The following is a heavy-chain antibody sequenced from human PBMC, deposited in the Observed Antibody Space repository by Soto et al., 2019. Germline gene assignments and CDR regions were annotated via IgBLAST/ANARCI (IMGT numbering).Heavy chain of an antibody. CDR1: GGSISSGDYY. D-gene: IGHD6-6*01. V-gene: IGHV4-30-4*01. CDR2: IYYSGST. CDR3: ARERPDGARLDP. Sequence: SETLSLTCSVSGGSISSGDYYWSWIRQPPGKGLEWIGYIYYSGSTYYNPSLKSRVTISVDTSKNQFSLKLSSVTAADTAVYYFARERPDGARLDPWGQGTLVTVSS. J-gene: IGHJ5*02.